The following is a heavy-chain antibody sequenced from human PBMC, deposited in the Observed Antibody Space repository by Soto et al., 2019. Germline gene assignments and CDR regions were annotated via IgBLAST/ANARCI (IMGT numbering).Heavy chain of an antibody. CDR1: GGSISSYY. V-gene: IGHV4-59*01. Sequence: TSETLSLTCTVSGGSISSYYWSWIRQPPGKGLEWIGYIYYSGSTNYNPSLKSRVTISVGTSKNQFSLKLSSVTAADTAVYYCATDGIAVAGTGAFDIWGQGTMVTVSS. CDR2: IYYSGST. D-gene: IGHD6-19*01. CDR3: ATDGIAVAGTGAFDI. J-gene: IGHJ3*02.